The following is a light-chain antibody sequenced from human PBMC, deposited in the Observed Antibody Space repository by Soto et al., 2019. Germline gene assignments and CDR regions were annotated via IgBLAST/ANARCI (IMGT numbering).Light chain of an antibody. Sequence: ETVLTQSPGTLSLSPGERATLSCRASQTXRXXXLAWYRQTPGPAPRLLIYGASNRATGIADRFSGSGSGXXXXXXXXXLXPEDXALXXXXQYGSSPWTFGQGTKVEIK. J-gene: IGKJ1*01. V-gene: IGKV3-20*01. CDR1: QTXRXXX. CDR2: GAS. CDR3: XQYGSSPWT.